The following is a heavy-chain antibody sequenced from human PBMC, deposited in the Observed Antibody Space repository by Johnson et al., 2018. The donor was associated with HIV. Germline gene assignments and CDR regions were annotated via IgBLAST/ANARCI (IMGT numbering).Heavy chain of an antibody. J-gene: IGHJ3*02. CDR2: ISYDGNNK. D-gene: IGHD3-10*01. CDR3: AREKASEFRELFHKKDASDI. CDR1: GFSFTKYA. V-gene: IGHV3-30-3*01. Sequence: QVQLVESGGGVVQPGRSLRLSCAASGFSFTKYAMHWVRQAPGKGLEWVAIISYDGNNKYYADSVKGRFTISRDNSKNTLYLQMNSLRAEDTAVYYCAREKASEFRELFHKKDASDIWGQGTMVTVSS.